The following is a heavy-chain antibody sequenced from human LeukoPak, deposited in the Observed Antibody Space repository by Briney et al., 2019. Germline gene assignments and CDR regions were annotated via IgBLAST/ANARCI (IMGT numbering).Heavy chain of an antibody. CDR2: ISSSSSYI. D-gene: IGHD6-13*01. CDR3: ARAGYSSSWYYFDY. V-gene: IGHV3-21*01. CDR1: GFTFSSYS. Sequence: PGGSLRLSCAASGFTFSSYSMNWVRQAPGKGLEWVSSISSSSSYIYYADSVTGRFTISRDNAKNSLYLQMNSLRAEDTAVYYCARAGYSSSWYYFDYWGQGTPVTVSS. J-gene: IGHJ4*02.